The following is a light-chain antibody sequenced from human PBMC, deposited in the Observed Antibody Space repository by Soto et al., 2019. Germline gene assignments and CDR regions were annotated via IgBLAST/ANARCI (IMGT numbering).Light chain of an antibody. CDR2: EVS. J-gene: IGLJ1*01. V-gene: IGLV2-23*02. Sequence: QSVLAQPASVSGSPGQSITISCTGTSSDVGSYNLVSWYQQHPGKAPKLMIYEVSKRPSGVSNRFSGSKSGNTASLTISGLQAEDEADYYCCSYAGTPYVCGTGTKVT. CDR1: SSDVGSYNL. CDR3: CSYAGTPYV.